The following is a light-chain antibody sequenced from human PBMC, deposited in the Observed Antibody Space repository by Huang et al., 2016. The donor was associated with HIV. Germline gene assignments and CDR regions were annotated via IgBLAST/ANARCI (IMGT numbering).Light chain of an antibody. CDR3: QQYNTYST. V-gene: IGKV1-5*03. CDR2: KAS. CDR1: QSVSSW. Sequence: DIQMSQSLPTLSASVGDRVTINCRASQSVSSWLAWYQQKPGKAPKLLIYKASTLERGVPSRCSGSGSGSEFTLTISSLEPDDFASYYCQQYNTYSTFGQGTKVEIK. J-gene: IGKJ1*01.